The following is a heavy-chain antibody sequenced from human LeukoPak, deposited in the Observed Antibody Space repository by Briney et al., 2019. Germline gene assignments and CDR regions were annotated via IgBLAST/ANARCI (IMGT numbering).Heavy chain of an antibody. V-gene: IGHV3-23*01. CDR3: AKDIRWSFDY. CDR2: IGGSGDNI. CDR1: GFTFSRNG. Sequence: GGSLRLSCAASGFTFSRNGMSWVRQAPGKGLEWVSVIGGSGDNIHYADSVKGRFTISRDNSKNTLYLQMNSLRAEDTATYYCAKDIRWSFDYWGQGTLVTVSS. D-gene: IGHD4-23*01. J-gene: IGHJ4*02.